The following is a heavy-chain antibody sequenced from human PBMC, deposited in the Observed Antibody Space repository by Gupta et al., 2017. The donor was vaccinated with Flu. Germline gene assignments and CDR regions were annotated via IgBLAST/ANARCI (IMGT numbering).Heavy chain of an antibody. Sequence: QVQLVESGGGVVQPGRSLRLSCTASGFTFSSYGMHWVRQAPGKGLEWVAVVSYEGNNKYYADSVKGRFTISRDNSKNTLYLQMYSLRAEDTTVYYCASLFCSGDYCYSRYYYYYMDVWGKGTTVSVSS. CDR1: GFTFSSYG. CDR2: VSYEGNNK. D-gene: IGHD2-15*01. J-gene: IGHJ6*03. V-gene: IGHV3-30*03. CDR3: ASLFCSGDYCYSRYYYYYMDV.